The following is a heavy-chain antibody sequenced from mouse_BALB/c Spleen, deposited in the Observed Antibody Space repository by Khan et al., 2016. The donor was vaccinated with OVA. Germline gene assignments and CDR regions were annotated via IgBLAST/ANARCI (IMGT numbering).Heavy chain of an antibody. D-gene: IGHD2-3*01. Sequence: EVELVESGGDLVKPGGSLKLSCAASGFTFSSYGMSWVRQTPDKRLEWVAAISRGGSYTYYPDSLKGRFTISRDTAKNTLYLQMSSLKSEDTAMYCCARQPGYYEGSAMDYWGQGTSVTVSS. J-gene: IGHJ4*01. V-gene: IGHV5-6*01. CDR3: ARQPGYYEGSAMDY. CDR2: ISRGGSYT. CDR1: GFTFSSYG.